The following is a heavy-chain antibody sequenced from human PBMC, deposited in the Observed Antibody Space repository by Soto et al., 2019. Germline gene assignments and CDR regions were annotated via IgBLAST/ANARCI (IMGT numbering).Heavy chain of an antibody. J-gene: IGHJ4*02. D-gene: IGHD3-22*01. V-gene: IGHV3-23*01. CDR3: AKISRTNYYDSSGYRDYFDY. CDR1: GFTFSSYA. CDR2: ISGSGGST. Sequence: PGGSLRLSCAASGFTFSSYAMSWVRQAPGKGLEWVSAISGSGGSTYYADSVKGRLTISRDNSKNTLYLQMNSLRAEDTAVYYCAKISRTNYYDSSGYRDYFDYWGQGTLVTVSS.